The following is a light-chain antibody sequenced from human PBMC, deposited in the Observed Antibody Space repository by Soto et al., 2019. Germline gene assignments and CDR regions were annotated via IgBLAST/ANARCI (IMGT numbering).Light chain of an antibody. CDR1: SSDVGGYDY. J-gene: IGLJ1*01. CDR3: SSYTSSSSYV. V-gene: IGLV2-14*01. Sequence: QSALTQPASVSGSPGQSITISCTGTSSDVGGYDYVSWYQLHPGKAPKLMVFEVSNRPSGVSYRFSGSKSGSTASLIISGLQAEDEADYYCSSYTSSSSYVFGTGTKLTVL. CDR2: EVS.